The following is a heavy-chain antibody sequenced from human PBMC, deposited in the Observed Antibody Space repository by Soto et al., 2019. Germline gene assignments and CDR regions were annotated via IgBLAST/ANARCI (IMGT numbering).Heavy chain of an antibody. CDR2: TRNKANSYTT. D-gene: IGHD1-26*01. CDR1: GFTFSTYE. Sequence: GGSLRLSCVGSGFTFSTYEMQWVRQAPGKGLEWVGRTRNKANSYTTEYAASVKGRFTISRDDSKNSLYLQMNSLETEDTAVYYCVRASGDYSFDFWGQGTLVTVSS. J-gene: IGHJ4*02. CDR3: VRASGDYSFDF. V-gene: IGHV3-72*01.